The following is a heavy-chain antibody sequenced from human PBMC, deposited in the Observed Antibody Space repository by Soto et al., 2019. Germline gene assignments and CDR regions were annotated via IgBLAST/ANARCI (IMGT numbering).Heavy chain of an antibody. J-gene: IGHJ4*02. CDR1: GGSISSNNYY. CDR2: IYYSGST. V-gene: IGHV4-39*01. CDR3: ARVQRPAYCDY. Sequence: SETLSLTCTVSGGSISSNNYYWGWIRQPPGKGLEWIGSIYYSGSTYYNPSLKSRLTISLDTPKNQFSLKLNSVTAADTAVYYCARVQRPAYCDYWGQGTPVTVSS. D-gene: IGHD3-10*01.